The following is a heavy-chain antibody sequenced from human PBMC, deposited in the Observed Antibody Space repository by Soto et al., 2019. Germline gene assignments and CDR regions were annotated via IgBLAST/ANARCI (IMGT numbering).Heavy chain of an antibody. CDR2: ISYDGSNK. D-gene: IGHD3-10*01. J-gene: IGHJ4*02. CDR3: ARDTYYYGSGSEYWGGDY. Sequence: GGSLRLSCAASGFTFSSYAMHWVRQAPGKGLEWVAVISYDGSNKYYADSVKGRFTISRDNSKNTLYLQMNSLRAEDTAVYYCARDTYYYGSGSEYWGGDYWGQGTLVTVSS. V-gene: IGHV3-30-3*01. CDR1: GFTFSSYA.